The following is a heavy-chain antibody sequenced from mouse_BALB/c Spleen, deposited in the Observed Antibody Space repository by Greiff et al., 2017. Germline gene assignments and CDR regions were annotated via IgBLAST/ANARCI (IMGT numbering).Heavy chain of an antibody. V-gene: IGHV14-3*02. D-gene: IGHD1-1*01. CDR1: GFNIKDTY. Sequence: EVKLMESGAELVKPGASVKLSCTASGFNIKDTYMHWVKQRPEQGLEWIGRIDPANGNTKYDPKFQGKATITADTSSNTAYLQLSSLTSEDTAVYYCAREGYGRNFDVWGAGTTVTVSS. J-gene: IGHJ1*01. CDR2: IDPANGNT. CDR3: AREGYGRNFDV.